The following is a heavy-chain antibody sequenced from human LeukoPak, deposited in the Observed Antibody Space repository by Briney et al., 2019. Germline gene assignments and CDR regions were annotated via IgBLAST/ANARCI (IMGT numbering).Heavy chain of an antibody. V-gene: IGHV3-74*01. D-gene: IGHD6-19*01. CDR2: INSDGSSA. CDR1: GFTFSRYW. CDR3: AKDSSGWYRDYFDY. J-gene: IGHJ4*02. Sequence: PGGSLRLSCAASGFTFSRYWMHWVRQTPGKGLVWVSRINSDGSSARYADSVKGRFTISRDNSKNMLYLQMNSLRAEDTAVYYCAKDSSGWYRDYFDYWGQGTLVTVSS.